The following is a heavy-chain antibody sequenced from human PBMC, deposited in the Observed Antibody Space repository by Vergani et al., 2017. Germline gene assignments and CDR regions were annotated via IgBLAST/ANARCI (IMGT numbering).Heavy chain of an antibody. CDR1: GVTSAGYA. Sequence: EVQLEESGGGLVLPGRSLRLSCVASGVTSAGYAMHWVRQAPGKGLEWVSGISWNSNSIGYADSVKGRFTISRDNAKNSLYLQMNSLRAEDTAVYYCARARKFRFGVVWENWFDPWGQGTLVTVSS. CDR3: ARARKFRFGVVWENWFDP. V-gene: IGHV3-9*02. J-gene: IGHJ5*02. D-gene: IGHD3-3*01. CDR2: ISWNSNSI.